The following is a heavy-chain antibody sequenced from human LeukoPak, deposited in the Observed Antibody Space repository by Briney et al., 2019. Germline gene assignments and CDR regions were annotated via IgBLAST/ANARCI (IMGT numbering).Heavy chain of an antibody. J-gene: IGHJ4*02. V-gene: IGHV1-69*04. Sequence: VASVKVSFKASGGTFSSYAISWVRQAPGQGLEWMGRIIPILGIANYAQKFQGRVTITADKSTSTAYMELSSLRSEDTAVYYCARAGPVATFDYWGQGTLVTVSS. CDR3: ARAGPVATFDY. CDR2: IIPILGIA. CDR1: GGTFSSYA. D-gene: IGHD2-15*01.